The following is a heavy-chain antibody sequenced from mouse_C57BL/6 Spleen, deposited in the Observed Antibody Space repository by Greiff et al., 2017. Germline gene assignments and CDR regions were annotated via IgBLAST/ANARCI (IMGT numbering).Heavy chain of an antibody. Sequence: DVHLVESGGGLVKPGGSLKLSCAASGFTFSSYAMSWVRQTPEKRLEWVATISDGGSYTFYPDNVKGRFTISRDNAKNNLYLQMSHLKSEDTAMYYCAREDYYALDYWGQGTTLTVSS. V-gene: IGHV5-4*01. CDR1: GFTFSSYA. CDR2: ISDGGSYT. J-gene: IGHJ2*01. CDR3: AREDYYALDY. D-gene: IGHD1-1*01.